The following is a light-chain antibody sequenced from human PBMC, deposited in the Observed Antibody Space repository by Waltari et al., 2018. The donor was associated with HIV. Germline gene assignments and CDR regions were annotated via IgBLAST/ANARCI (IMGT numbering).Light chain of an antibody. CDR2: EVT. V-gene: IGLV2-8*01. CDR1: SSDIGGYTS. J-gene: IGLJ2*01. Sequence: QSALTQPPSASGSPGQSVTISCPGTSSDIGGYTSVSRYQQPPGKAPKLIMTEVTKRPAGVPDRFSGSKSGNTASLTVSGLQAEDEAHYYCSSYAPTNNFYVLFGGGTALTVL. CDR3: SSYAPTNNFYVL.